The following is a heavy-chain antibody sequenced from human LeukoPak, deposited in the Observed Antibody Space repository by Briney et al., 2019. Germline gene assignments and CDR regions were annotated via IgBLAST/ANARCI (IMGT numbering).Heavy chain of an antibody. V-gene: IGHV3-23*01. CDR3: AKGYDFWSGTFDY. J-gene: IGHJ4*02. Sequence: GGSLRLSCAASGFIFSSYSMSWVRQAPGMGLEWVSAISGSGGSTYYADSVKGRFTISRDNSKNTLFLQMNSLRAEDTAVYYCAKGYDFWSGTFDYWGQGTLVTVSS. CDR1: GFIFSSYS. D-gene: IGHD3-3*01. CDR2: ISGSGGST.